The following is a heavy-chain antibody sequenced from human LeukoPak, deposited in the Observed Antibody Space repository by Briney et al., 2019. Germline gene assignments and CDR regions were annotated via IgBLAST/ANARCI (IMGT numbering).Heavy chain of an antibody. Sequence: SVKVSCKASGGTFSSYAISWVRQAPGQGLEWMGRIIPIFGIANYAQKFQGRVTITADKSTSTAYMELSSLSSEDTAVYYCARVSTQAPKDITIFGVVTYTHLDYGMDVWGQGTTVTVSS. CDR1: GGTFSSYA. D-gene: IGHD3-3*01. J-gene: IGHJ6*02. CDR2: IIPIFGIA. V-gene: IGHV1-69*04. CDR3: ARVSTQAPKDITIFGVVTYTHLDYGMDV.